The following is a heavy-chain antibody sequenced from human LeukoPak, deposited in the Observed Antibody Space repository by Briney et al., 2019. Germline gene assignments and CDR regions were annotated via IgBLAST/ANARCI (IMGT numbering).Heavy chain of an antibody. CDR1: RDSVSSNSAA. CDR3: ARDARYYGSGSYLRDAFDI. Sequence: SQTLSLTCAISRDSVSSNSAAWNWIRQSPSRGLEWLGRTYYRPKWYNDYAVSVKSRITINPDTSKNQFSLQLNSVTPEDTAVYYCARDARYYGSGSYLRDAFDIWGQGTMVTVSS. CDR2: TYYRPKWYN. V-gene: IGHV6-1*01. D-gene: IGHD3-10*01. J-gene: IGHJ3*02.